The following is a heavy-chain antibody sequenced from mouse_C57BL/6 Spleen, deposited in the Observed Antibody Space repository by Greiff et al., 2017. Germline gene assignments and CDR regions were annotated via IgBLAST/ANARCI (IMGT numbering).Heavy chain of an antibody. V-gene: IGHV5-4*01. CDR3: ASSGNWDWYFDV. D-gene: IGHD4-1*01. CDR2: ISDGGSYT. CDR1: GFTFSSYA. Sequence: EVQGVESGGGLVKPGGSLKLSCAASGFTFSSYAMSWVRQTPEKRLEWVATISDGGSYTYYPDNVKGRFTISRDNAKNNLYLQMSHLKSEDTAMYYCASSGNWDWYFDVWGTGTTVTVSS. J-gene: IGHJ1*03.